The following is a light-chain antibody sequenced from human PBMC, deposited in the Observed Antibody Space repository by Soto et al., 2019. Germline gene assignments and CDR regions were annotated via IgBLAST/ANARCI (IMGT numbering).Light chain of an antibody. CDR2: GAS. CDR1: QSVSSNY. CDR3: QQYVRSPYT. J-gene: IGKJ2*01. V-gene: IGKV3-20*01. Sequence: EIVLTQSPGTLSLSPGERATLSCRASQSVSSNYLAWYQQKPGQAPRLLIYGASSKTTGIPDRFSGSGSGTDFTLTISRLEPEDFVMYYCQQYVRSPYTFGQGTKLEIK.